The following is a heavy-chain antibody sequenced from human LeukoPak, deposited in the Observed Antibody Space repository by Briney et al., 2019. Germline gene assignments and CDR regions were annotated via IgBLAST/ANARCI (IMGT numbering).Heavy chain of an antibody. CDR1: GGSISSGGYY. CDR2: IYHSGST. J-gene: IGHJ3*02. D-gene: IGHD3-3*01. CDR3: ARCPSITIFGVVIMDAFDI. Sequence: SQTLSLTCTVSGGSISSGGYYWSWIRQPPGKGLEWIGYIYHSGSTYYNPSLKSRVTISVDRSKNQFSLKLSSVTAADTAVYYCARCPSITIFGVVIMDAFDIWGQGTMVTVSS. V-gene: IGHV4-30-2*01.